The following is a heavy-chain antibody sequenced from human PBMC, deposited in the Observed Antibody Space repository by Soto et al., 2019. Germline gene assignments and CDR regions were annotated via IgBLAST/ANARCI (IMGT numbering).Heavy chain of an antibody. D-gene: IGHD5-12*01. CDR1: GYIFASHW. Sequence: GESLKISCRGSGYIFASHWINWVRQMPGRGLEWMGRIDPSDSYTNYSPSFQGHVTISADKAINTAYLQWSSLKASDTAIYYCARRMATNICYYYDMDVWGQGTTVTVSS. V-gene: IGHV5-10-1*01. CDR2: IDPSDSYT. CDR3: ARRMATNICYYYDMDV. J-gene: IGHJ6*02.